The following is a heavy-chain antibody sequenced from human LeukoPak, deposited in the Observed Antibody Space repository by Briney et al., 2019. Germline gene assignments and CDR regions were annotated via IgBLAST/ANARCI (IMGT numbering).Heavy chain of an antibody. CDR3: AKRPSDYGDYVTYFDY. V-gene: IGHV3-30*18. D-gene: IGHD4-17*01. CDR2: ISDDGRNK. Sequence: PGGSLRLSCAASGFSFISYGMHWVRQAPGKGLEWVGVISDDGRNKKYADSVKGRFTISRDNSKDTLYLQMNRLRDEDTAVYYCAKRPSDYGDYVTYFDYWGQGTLVTVSS. J-gene: IGHJ4*02. CDR1: GFSFISYG.